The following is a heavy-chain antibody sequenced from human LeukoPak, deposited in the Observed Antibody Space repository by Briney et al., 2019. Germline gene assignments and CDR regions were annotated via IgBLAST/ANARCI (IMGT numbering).Heavy chain of an antibody. D-gene: IGHD1/OR15-1a*01. Sequence: ASVHVSCKASGYTFTDYYMHWVRQAPGQGLDWVGWINPTSGATNFARKFQGRVIMTRDKSNNTSYMELSRLRSDDTAVYYCAREFRTTTWSFDAFDLWGQGTMVTVSS. V-gene: IGHV1-2*02. CDR1: GYTFTDYY. CDR3: AREFRTTTWSFDAFDL. CDR2: INPTSGAT. J-gene: IGHJ3*01.